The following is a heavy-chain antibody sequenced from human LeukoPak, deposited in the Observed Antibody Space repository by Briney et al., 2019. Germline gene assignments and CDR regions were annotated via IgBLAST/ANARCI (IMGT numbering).Heavy chain of an antibody. Sequence: GRSLRLSCAASGFTFSSYGMHWVRQAPGKGLEWVAFIWYDGSNKYYADSVKGRFTISRDNSKNTLYLQMNSLRAEDTAVYYCARDSCSGGSCYLDYWGQGTLVTVSS. CDR1: GFTFSSYG. J-gene: IGHJ4*02. V-gene: IGHV3-33*01. CDR2: IWYDGSNK. D-gene: IGHD2-15*01. CDR3: ARDSCSGGSCYLDY.